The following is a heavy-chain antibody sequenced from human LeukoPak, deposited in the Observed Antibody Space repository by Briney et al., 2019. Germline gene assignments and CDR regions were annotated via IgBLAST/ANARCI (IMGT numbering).Heavy chain of an antibody. D-gene: IGHD6-19*01. CDR1: GYSFTSYW. Sequence: PGESLKISCKGSGYSFTSYWISWVRQMPGKGLEWMGRIDPSDSYTNYSPSFQGHVTISADKSISTAYLQWSSLKASDTAMYYCARDVSPGYSSGWYPLVAFDIWGQGTMVTVSS. CDR3: ARDVSPGYSSGWYPLVAFDI. V-gene: IGHV5-10-1*01. J-gene: IGHJ3*02. CDR2: IDPSDSYT.